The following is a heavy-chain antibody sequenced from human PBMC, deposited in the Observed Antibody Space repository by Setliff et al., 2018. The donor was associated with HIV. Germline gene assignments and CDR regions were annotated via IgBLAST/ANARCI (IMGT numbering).Heavy chain of an antibody. V-gene: IGHV4-61*02. D-gene: IGHD3-16*01. CDR3: ARHQKVSFMSDH. J-gene: IGHJ4*02. Sequence: SETLSLTCTVSGGSISIGSYYWNWIRQPAGKGLEWIGRIYTSGNTNSNPSLKRRVTISVDTSKNQFSLKLSSVTAADTAVYYCARHQKVSFMSDHWGQGMLVTVSS. CDR1: GGSISIGSYY. CDR2: IYTSGNT.